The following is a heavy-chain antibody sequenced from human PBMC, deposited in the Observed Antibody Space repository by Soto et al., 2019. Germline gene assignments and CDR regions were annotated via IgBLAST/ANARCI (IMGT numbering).Heavy chain of an antibody. Sequence: SETLSLTCAVYGGSFSEYYWTWIRQPPGKGLEWIGEINHTGYTTYNPSLKSRVTISVDTSRNQFSLNLTSATAADTAVYYCARSRNLRTMDYWGQGVVTVSS. V-gene: IGHV4-34*01. CDR2: INHTGYT. J-gene: IGHJ4*02. CDR3: ARSRNLRTMDY. D-gene: IGHD3-10*01. CDR1: GGSFSEYY.